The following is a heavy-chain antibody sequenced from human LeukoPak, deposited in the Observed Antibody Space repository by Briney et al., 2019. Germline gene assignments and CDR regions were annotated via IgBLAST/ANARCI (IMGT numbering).Heavy chain of an antibody. V-gene: IGHV3-74*01. J-gene: IGHJ4*02. CDR3: ARGGLPGGFDY. CDR2: INNDGNRI. CDR1: GFTVSNSW. D-gene: IGHD7-27*01. Sequence: GGSLRLTCAASGFTVSNSWMFWVRQAPGKGLMYVSEINNDGNRIRYVDSVQGRFTISRDGAKNTLFLQMNSLRDDDTAMYYCARGGLPGGFDYWGQGILVTVSS.